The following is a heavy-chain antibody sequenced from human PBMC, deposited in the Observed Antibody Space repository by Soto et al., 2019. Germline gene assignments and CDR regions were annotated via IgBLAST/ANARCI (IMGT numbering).Heavy chain of an antibody. J-gene: IGHJ1*01. D-gene: IGHD6-13*01. CDR1: DGSISNFY. V-gene: IGHV4-59*01. CDR3: ARGIAAAGTAFIAEYFQH. Sequence: SETLSLTCTVSDGSISNFYWSWIRQPPGKGLEWIGYISSSGSTNYNPSLKSRVTISVDTSKNQFSLKLSSVTAADTAVYYCARGIAAAGTAFIAEYFQHWGQGTLVTVSS. CDR2: ISSSGST.